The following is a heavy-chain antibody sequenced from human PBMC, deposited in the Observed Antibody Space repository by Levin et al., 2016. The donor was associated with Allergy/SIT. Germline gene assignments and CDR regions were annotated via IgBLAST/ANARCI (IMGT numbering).Heavy chain of an antibody. J-gene: IGHJ4*02. CDR3: ARGPGTSDFDY. CDR2: IIPIFGTA. D-gene: IGHD1-7*01. V-gene: IGHV1-69*01. Sequence: WVRQAPGQGLEWMGGIIPIFGTANYAQKFQGRVTITADESTSTAYMELSSLRSEDTAVYYCARGPGTSDFDYWGQGTLVTVSS.